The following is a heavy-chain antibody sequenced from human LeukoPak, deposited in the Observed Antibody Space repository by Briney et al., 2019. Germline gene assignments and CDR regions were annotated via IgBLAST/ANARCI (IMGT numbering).Heavy chain of an antibody. CDR2: IYYDGST. CDR3: ARGYSTGWLYYFDS. Sequence: SETLSLTCTVSGGSISHYYWSWIWQPPGEGLEWIGYIYYDGSTNYNPSLKSRVTISVDTSKNQFSLNQSSVTAADTAVYYCARGYSTGWLYYFDSWGQGTLVTVSS. CDR1: GGSISHYY. J-gene: IGHJ4*02. D-gene: IGHD6-19*01. V-gene: IGHV4-59*01.